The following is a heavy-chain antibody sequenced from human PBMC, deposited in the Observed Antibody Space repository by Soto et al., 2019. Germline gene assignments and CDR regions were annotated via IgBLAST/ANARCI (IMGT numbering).Heavy chain of an antibody. D-gene: IGHD3-16*01. CDR3: ARVAYTSTATNWFDG. CDR2: MIPIFGTA. CDR1: GGTFTNYA. J-gene: IGHJ5*01. V-gene: IGHV1-69*13. Sequence: SVKVSCKASGGTFTNYAVSWVRQAPGQGLVWMGGMIPIFGTANYAQKFQGRVTITADESTITAYMELSNLRSEDTALYYCARVAYTSTATNWFDGWGDGTLVTDS.